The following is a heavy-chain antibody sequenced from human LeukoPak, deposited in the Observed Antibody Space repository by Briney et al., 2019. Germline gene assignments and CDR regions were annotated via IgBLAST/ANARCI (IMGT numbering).Heavy chain of an antibody. CDR1: GFTVSNNY. J-gene: IGHJ3*02. CDR3: VRDRYYYDSSGYYDAFDT. D-gene: IGHD3-22*01. CDR2: IYSDGST. Sequence: GGSLRLSCAASGFTVSNNYMTWVRQAPGKGLEWVSVIYSDGSTFYADSVKGRFSISRDSSKNTLYLQLNSLRAEDTALYYCVRDRYYYDSSGYYDAFDTWGQGTMATVSS. V-gene: IGHV3-53*01.